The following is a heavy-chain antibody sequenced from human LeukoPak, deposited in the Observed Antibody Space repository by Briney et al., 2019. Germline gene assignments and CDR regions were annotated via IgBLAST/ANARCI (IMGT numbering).Heavy chain of an antibody. Sequence: ASVKVSCKASGYTFTGYYMHWVRQAPGQGLEWMGWINPNSGGTNYAQKFQGRVTMTRDTSISTAYMELSRLRSDDTAVCYCATMVRGVIIGYFDYWGQGTLVTVSS. CDR1: GYTFTGYY. D-gene: IGHD3-10*01. V-gene: IGHV1-2*02. J-gene: IGHJ4*02. CDR3: ATMVRGVIIGYFDY. CDR2: INPNSGGT.